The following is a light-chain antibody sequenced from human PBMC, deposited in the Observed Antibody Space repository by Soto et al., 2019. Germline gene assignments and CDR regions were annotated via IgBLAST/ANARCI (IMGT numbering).Light chain of an antibody. V-gene: IGKV1-5*01. Sequence: DIQLPPSPSTLSASVGDRVTITCRARQSISIWLAWYQQKPGKAPKLLIYDASILESGVPSRFSGSGSGTEFTLTISSLQPDDFATYYCQQYNSAWTFGQGTKVDIK. CDR3: QQYNSAWT. J-gene: IGKJ1*01. CDR2: DAS. CDR1: QSISIW.